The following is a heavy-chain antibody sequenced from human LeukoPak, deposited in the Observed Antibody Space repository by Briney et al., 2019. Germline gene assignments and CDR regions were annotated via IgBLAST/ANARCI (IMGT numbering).Heavy chain of an antibody. CDR3: ARQGGYSSPFSV. D-gene: IGHD6-13*01. CDR2: IYASGST. J-gene: IGHJ6*03. Sequence: SETLSLTCTVSGGSISSYYWSWIRLPPGKGLECIGYIYASGSTNYNPSLKRRVTISVDTSRNQISLKLNSVTAADTAVYYCARQGGYSSPFSVWGKGTTVTVSS. V-gene: IGHV4-4*09. CDR1: GGSISSYY.